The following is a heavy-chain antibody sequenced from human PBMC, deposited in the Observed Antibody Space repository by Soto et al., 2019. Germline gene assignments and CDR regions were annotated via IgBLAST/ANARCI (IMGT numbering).Heavy chain of an antibody. CDR2: IWYDGSNK. V-gene: IGHV3-33*01. J-gene: IGHJ1*01. Sequence: PGGSLRLSCAASGFTFSSYGMHWVRQAPGKGLEWVAVIWYDGSNKYYADSVKGRFTISRDNSKNTLYLQMNSLRAEDTAVYYCAIPPQGYSSGPPPSQHWGQGTLVTVSS. D-gene: IGHD2-15*01. CDR3: AIPPQGYSSGPPPSQH. CDR1: GFTFSSYG.